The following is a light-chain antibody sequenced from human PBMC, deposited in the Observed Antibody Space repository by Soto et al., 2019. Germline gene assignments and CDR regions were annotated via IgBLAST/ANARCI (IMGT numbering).Light chain of an antibody. V-gene: IGKV1-17*03. Sequence: DIQMTQSPSAMSASVGDRVTITCRASQDISNFLAWFQQKPGKVPKRLIHSASSLQSGVPSRFSGSGSGTEFTLTIPNLHPEASATYSCLQHDRFPLTFGGGTKVDIK. J-gene: IGKJ4*01. CDR1: QDISNF. CDR2: SAS. CDR3: LQHDRFPLT.